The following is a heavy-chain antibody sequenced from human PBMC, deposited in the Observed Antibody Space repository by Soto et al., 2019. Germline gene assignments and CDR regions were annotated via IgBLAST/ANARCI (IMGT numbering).Heavy chain of an antibody. CDR1: GFTFSSYG. D-gene: IGHD4-4*01. CDR2: IWYDGSNK. J-gene: IGHJ6*03. CDR3: AREGTVTTYTGYYYYMDV. V-gene: IGHV3-33*01. Sequence: GGSLRLSCAASGFTFSSYGMHWVRQAPGKGLEWVAVIWYDGSNKYYADSVKGRFTISRDISKNTLYLQMNSLRAEDTAVYYCAREGTVTTYTGYYYYMDVWGKGTTVTVSS.